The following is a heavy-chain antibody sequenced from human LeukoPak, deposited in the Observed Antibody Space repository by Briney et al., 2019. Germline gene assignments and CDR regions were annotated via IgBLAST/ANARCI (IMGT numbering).Heavy chain of an antibody. CDR1: GFTFSSHW. D-gene: IGHD5-24*01. J-gene: IGHJ4*02. CDR2: IKQDGSEK. V-gene: IGHV3-7*04. CDR3: ARETEMANLDY. Sequence: GGSLRLSGTASGFTFSSHWMNWVRQAPGKGLKWVANIKQDGSEKYYVDSVKGRFTISRDNAKKSLYLQMNSLRAEDTAVYYCARETEMANLDYWGQGTLVTVSS.